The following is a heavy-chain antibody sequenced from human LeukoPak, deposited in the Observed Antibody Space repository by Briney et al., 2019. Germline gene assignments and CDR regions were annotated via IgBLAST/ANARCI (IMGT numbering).Heavy chain of an antibody. CDR3: ARDRAYSTFDY. CDR1: EFTFSSSW. J-gene: IGHJ4*02. Sequence: GGSLRLSCTASEFTFSSSWMTWVRQAPGKGLAWLANINEDGSTKNYVDSVKGRFSISRDNAKKSLYLQMNSLRAEDTAVYYCARDRAYSTFDYWGQGTLVTASS. V-gene: IGHV3-7*03. D-gene: IGHD2/OR15-2a*01. CDR2: INEDGSTK.